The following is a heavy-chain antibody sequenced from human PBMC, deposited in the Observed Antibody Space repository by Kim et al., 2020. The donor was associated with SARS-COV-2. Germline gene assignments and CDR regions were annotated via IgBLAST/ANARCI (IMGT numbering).Heavy chain of an antibody. V-gene: IGHV3-23*01. J-gene: IGHJ4*02. Sequence: ADSVKGRFTISRDNSKNALYLQMNSLRVEDTDVYYCAKDTLITVITVSDYWGQGTLVTVSS. D-gene: IGHD4-17*01. CDR3: AKDTLITVITVSDY.